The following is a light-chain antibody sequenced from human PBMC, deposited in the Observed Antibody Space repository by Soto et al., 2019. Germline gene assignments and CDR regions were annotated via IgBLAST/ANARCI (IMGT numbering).Light chain of an antibody. Sequence: EIVLTQSPGTLSLSPGERATLSCRASQSVSSSYLAWYQQKPGQAPRLLIYGASSRATGIPDRFSGSGFGTDFTLTISRLEPEDFAVYYCQQYGSSPTLGQGTKVDIK. CDR1: QSVSSSY. J-gene: IGKJ1*01. CDR2: GAS. CDR3: QQYGSSPT. V-gene: IGKV3-20*01.